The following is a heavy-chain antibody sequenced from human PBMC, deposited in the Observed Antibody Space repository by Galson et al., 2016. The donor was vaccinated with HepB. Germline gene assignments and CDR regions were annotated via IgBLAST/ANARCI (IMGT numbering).Heavy chain of an antibody. Sequence: SLRLGGEAPGFIGSSYAMHWVRQAPGKGLEWVAVIWYDGSLKYYADSVKGRFTISRDNSKNTLYLQMNSLRAEDTAVYYCASDYRSLPPAYYFDYWGQGTLVTVSS. CDR2: IWYDGSLK. CDR3: ASDYRSLPPAYYFDY. J-gene: IGHJ4*02. V-gene: IGHV3-33*01. CDR1: GFIGSSYA. D-gene: IGHD1-14*01.